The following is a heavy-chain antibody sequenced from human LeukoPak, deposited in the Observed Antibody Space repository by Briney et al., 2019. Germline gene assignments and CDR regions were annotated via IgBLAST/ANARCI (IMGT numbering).Heavy chain of an antibody. V-gene: IGHV4-34*01. Sequence: SETLSLTCAVYGGSFSGYYWSWIRPPPGKGLEWIGEINHSGSTNYNPSLKSRVTISVDTSKNQFSLKLSSVTAADTAVYYCARGNSYDILTGYPSSFFYVYWGQGTLVTVSS. CDR2: INHSGST. J-gene: IGHJ4*02. CDR3: ARGNSYDILTGYPSSFFYVY. D-gene: IGHD3-9*01. CDR1: GGSFSGYY.